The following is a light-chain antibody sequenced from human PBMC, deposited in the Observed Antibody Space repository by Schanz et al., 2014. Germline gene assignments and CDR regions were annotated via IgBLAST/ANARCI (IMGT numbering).Light chain of an antibody. V-gene: IGKV3-20*01. J-gene: IGKJ1*01. CDR2: GAS. CDR1: QSVSSSS. Sequence: EIVLTQSPGTLSLSPGERATLSCRASQSVSSSSLAWYQQKPGQAPRLLIYGASSRATGIPDRFSGSGSGTEFTLTISSLQSEDFAVYYCQQYNGGTFGQGTKVEIK. CDR3: QQYNGGT.